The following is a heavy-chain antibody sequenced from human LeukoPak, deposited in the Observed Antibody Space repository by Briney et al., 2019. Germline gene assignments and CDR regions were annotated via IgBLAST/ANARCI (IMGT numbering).Heavy chain of an antibody. J-gene: IGHJ4*02. CDR3: ATSRGYSYGDYFDY. Sequence: ASVKVSCKASGYTFTSYGISWVRQAPGQGLEWMGWISAYNGNTNYARKLQGRVTMTTDTSTSTAYMELRSLRSDDTAVYYCATSRGYSYGDYFDYWGQGTLVTVSS. CDR1: GYTFTSYG. V-gene: IGHV1-18*04. CDR2: ISAYNGNT. D-gene: IGHD5-18*01.